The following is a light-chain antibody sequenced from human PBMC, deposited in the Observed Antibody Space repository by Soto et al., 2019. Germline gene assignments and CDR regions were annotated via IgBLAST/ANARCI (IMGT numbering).Light chain of an antibody. CDR2: SAS. Sequence: DIQMTQSPSSLSASVGDRVTIACRASEGISNYIAWYQQKPGKAPKLLIYSASTLQSGVPSRFSGSGSGTDFTLTIHSLQHEDVATYSCQKYSSVTLFAPGPKVNIK. V-gene: IGKV1-27*01. CDR1: EGISNY. J-gene: IGKJ3*01. CDR3: QKYSSVTL.